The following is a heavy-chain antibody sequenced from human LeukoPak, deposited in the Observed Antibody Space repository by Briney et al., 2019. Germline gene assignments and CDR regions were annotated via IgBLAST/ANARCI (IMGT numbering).Heavy chain of an antibody. CDR1: GGTFSSYA. J-gene: IGHJ4*02. V-gene: IGHV1-69*13. D-gene: IGHD6-6*01. Sequence: SVKVSCKASGGTFSSYAISWVRQAPGQGLEWMGGIIPIFGTANYAQKLQGRVTITADESTSTAYMELSSLRSEDTAVYCCASANSSSSYFDYWGQGTLVTVSS. CDR3: ASANSSSSYFDY. CDR2: IIPIFGTA.